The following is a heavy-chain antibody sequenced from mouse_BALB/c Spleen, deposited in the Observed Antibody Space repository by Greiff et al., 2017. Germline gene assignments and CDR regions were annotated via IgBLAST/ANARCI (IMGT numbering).Heavy chain of an antibody. J-gene: IGHJ3*01. Sequence: QVQLQQPGAELVMPGASVKMSCKASGYTFTDYWMHWVKQRPGQGLEWIGAIDTSDSYTSYNQKFKGKATLTVDESSSTAYMQLSSLTSEDSAVYYCARTFYDGFPWFAYWGQGTLVTVSA. CDR2: IDTSDSYT. D-gene: IGHD2-3*01. CDR3: ARTFYDGFPWFAY. V-gene: IGHV1-69*01. CDR1: GYTFTDYW.